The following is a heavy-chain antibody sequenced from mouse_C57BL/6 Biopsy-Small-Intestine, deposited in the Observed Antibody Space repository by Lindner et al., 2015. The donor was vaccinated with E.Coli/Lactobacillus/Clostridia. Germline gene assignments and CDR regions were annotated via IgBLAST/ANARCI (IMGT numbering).Heavy chain of an antibody. CDR2: ISAFSGNT. D-gene: IGHD1-1*02. CDR1: GHTFTSYA. Sequence: SVKVSCKASGHTFTSYAINWVRQAPGQGLEWMGWISAFSGNTNYPQNLQGRVTLTTDTSTSTAYMELRSLISDDTAVYYCARDMGFYYGMDVWGQGTAVTVSS. J-gene: IGHJ4*01. V-gene: IGHV1-66*01. CDR3: ARDMGFYYGMDV.